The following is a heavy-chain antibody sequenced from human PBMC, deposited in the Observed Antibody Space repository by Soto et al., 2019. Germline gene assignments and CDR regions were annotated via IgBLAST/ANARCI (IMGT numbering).Heavy chain of an antibody. CDR2: IYYSGST. V-gene: IGHV4-31*03. J-gene: IGHJ5*02. CDR3: ARGGGHGDYRGGCWFDP. D-gene: IGHD4-17*01. CDR1: GGSISSGGYY. Sequence: QVQLQESGPGLVRPSQTLSLTCTVSGGSISSGGYYWSWIRQHPGKGLDWIGYIYYSGSTYYNPSLKSRVTISVDTSKNQFSLKLSSVTAADTAVYYCARGGGHGDYRGGCWFDPWGQGTLVTVSS.